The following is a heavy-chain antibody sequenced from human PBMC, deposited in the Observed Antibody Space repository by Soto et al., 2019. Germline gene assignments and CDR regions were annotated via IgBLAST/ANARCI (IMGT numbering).Heavy chain of an antibody. CDR1: GLTYISHV. D-gene: IGHD2-15*01. CDR3: ARGVVDTNVVFKWFDP. CDR2: IIPLFGIP. Sequence: QMQLVQSGPEVKRPGSSVKVSCEASGLTYISHVISWVRQAPGQGLEWMGGIIPLFGIPNYAQKFQGRLTITADKSTSTAYMELSSLRSEDTAVYYCARGVVDTNVVFKWFDPWGQGTLVTVSS. V-gene: IGHV1-69*17. J-gene: IGHJ5*02.